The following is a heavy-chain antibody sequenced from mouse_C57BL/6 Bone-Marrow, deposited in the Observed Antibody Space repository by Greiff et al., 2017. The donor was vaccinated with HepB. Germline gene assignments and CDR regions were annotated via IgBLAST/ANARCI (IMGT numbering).Heavy chain of an antibody. CDR3: ARGDYYYGSSNWYFDV. Sequence: VQLQQSGAELVKPGASVKMSCKASGYTFTTYPIEWMKQNHGKSLEWIGNFHPYNDDTKYNEKFKGKATLTVEKSSSTVYLELSRLTSDDSAVYYCARGDYYYGSSNWYFDVWGTGTTVTVSS. D-gene: IGHD1-1*01. CDR2: FHPYNDDT. J-gene: IGHJ1*03. V-gene: IGHV1-47*01. CDR1: GYTFTTYP.